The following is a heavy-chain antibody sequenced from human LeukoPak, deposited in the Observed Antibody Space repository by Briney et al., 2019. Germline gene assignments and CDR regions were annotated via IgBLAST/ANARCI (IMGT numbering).Heavy chain of an antibody. D-gene: IGHD3-16*02. J-gene: IGHJ4*02. Sequence: SQTLSLTCAISGDSVSSNSAAWNWIRQSPSRGLEWLGRTYYRSKWDNDYPVSVKSRIPITPDTSKNQFSLQLNSVTPEDTAVYYCARGVRSSRLGELSYDYWGQGTLVTVSS. CDR1: GDSVSSNSAA. V-gene: IGHV6-1*01. CDR2: TYYRSKWDN. CDR3: ARGVRSSRLGELSYDY.